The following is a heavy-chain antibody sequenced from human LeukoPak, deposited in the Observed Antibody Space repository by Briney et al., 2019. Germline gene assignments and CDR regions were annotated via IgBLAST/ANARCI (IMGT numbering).Heavy chain of an antibody. CDR3: ARDHWYGGNSHGPPPDY. J-gene: IGHJ4*02. Sequence: GASVKVSCKASGYTFTSYGISWVRQAPGQGLEWMGWISAYNGNTNYAQKLQGRVTMTTDTSTSTAYMELRSLRSDDTAVYYCARDHWYGGNSHGPPPDYWGQGTLVTVSS. CDR2: ISAYNGNT. CDR1: GYTFTSYG. D-gene: IGHD4-23*01. V-gene: IGHV1-18*01.